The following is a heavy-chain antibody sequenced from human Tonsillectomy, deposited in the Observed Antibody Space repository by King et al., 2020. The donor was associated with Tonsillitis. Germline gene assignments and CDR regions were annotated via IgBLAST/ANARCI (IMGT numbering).Heavy chain of an antibody. CDR2: INHSGST. D-gene: IGHD4-11*01. Sequence: VQLQQWGAGLLKPSETLSLTCAVYGGSFSGYYWNWIRQPPGKGLEWIGEINHSGSTNYNPSLKSRVTISVDTSKSQFALKLGSVTAADTAGYYCARGETLQGDWFDPWGQGTLVTVSS. V-gene: IGHV4-34*01. J-gene: IGHJ5*02. CDR3: ARGETLQGDWFDP. CDR1: GGSFSGYY.